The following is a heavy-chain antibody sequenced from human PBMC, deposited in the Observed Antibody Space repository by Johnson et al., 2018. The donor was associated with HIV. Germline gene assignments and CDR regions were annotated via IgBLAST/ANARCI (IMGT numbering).Heavy chain of an antibody. Sequence: VQLVESGGGLVKPGGSLRLSCAASGFNFSDYYMSWIRQAPGKGLEWISYISWNSGRRGSADSVKGRFTISRDNAKNSLYLQMNSLRAEDTAVYYCARERNMIVVDDDAFDIWGQGTMVTVSS. J-gene: IGHJ3*02. CDR2: ISWNSGRR. CDR3: ARERNMIVVDDDAFDI. CDR1: GFNFSDYY. D-gene: IGHD3-22*01. V-gene: IGHV3-11*06.